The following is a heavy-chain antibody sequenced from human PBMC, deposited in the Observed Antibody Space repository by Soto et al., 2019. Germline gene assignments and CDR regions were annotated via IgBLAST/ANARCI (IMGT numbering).Heavy chain of an antibody. V-gene: IGHV5-51*01. J-gene: IGHJ4*02. Sequence: RGESLKISCKGSGYTFSTYWIGWVRQMPGKGLEWMGIIYPGDSDTRYSPSFQGQVTISADKSISTAYLHWSSLEASDTAMYYCARTYYYGSGSYYIPDYWGQGTLVTVSS. D-gene: IGHD3-10*01. CDR3: ARTYYYGSGSYYIPDY. CDR1: GYTFSTYW. CDR2: IYPGDSDT.